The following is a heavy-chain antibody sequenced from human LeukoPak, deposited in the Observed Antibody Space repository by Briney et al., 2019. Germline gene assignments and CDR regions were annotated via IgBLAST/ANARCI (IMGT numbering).Heavy chain of an antibody. D-gene: IGHD3-9*01. CDR2: ISSSSSYI. Sequence: PGGSLRLSCAASGFTFSSYSMNWVRQAPGKGLEWVSSISSSSSYIYYADSVNGLFTISRENAKNSLYLQMNSMRAEDTAVYSCARGRYDILTGPDYWGQGPLVTVYS. CDR3: ARGRYDILTGPDY. J-gene: IGHJ4*02. CDR1: GFTFSSYS. V-gene: IGHV3-21*01.